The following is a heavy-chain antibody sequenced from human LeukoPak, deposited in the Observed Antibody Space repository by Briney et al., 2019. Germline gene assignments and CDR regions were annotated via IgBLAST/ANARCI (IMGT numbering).Heavy chain of an antibody. Sequence: PSETLSLTCSVSGGSISSYYWSWIRQPPGKGLEWIGYISYSGSTNYNPSLKSRVTISVDRSKNQFSLKLSSVTAADTAVYYCARHFASGYGNFASWGQGTLVTVSS. CDR2: ISYSGST. CDR3: ARHFASGYGNFAS. V-gene: IGHV4-59*08. D-gene: IGHD3-3*01. CDR1: GGSISSYY. J-gene: IGHJ4*02.